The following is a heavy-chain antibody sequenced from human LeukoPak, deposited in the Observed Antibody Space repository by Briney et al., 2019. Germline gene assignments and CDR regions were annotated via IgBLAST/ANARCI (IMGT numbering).Heavy chain of an antibody. Sequence: SETLSLTCAVSGGSISSSNWWSWVRQPPGKGLEWIGYIYYSGSTNYNPSLKSRVTISVDTSKNQFSLKLSSVTAADTAVYYCAGRYSSGWYVDWGQGTLVTVSS. J-gene: IGHJ4*02. V-gene: IGHV4-4*02. CDR3: AGRYSSGWYVD. CDR1: GGSISSSNW. CDR2: IYYSGST. D-gene: IGHD6-19*01.